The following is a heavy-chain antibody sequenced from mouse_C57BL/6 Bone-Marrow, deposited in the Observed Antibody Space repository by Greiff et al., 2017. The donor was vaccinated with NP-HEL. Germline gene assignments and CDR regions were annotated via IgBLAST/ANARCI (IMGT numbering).Heavy chain of an antibody. CDR1: GFTFSDYW. CDR3: TGDTLYYFDY. Sequence: EVMLVESGGGLVQPGGSMKLSCVASGFTFSDYWMNWVRQSPEKGLEWVAQIRLKSDNYATHYAESVKGRFTISRDDSKSSVYLQMNNLRAEDTGIYYCTGDTLYYFDYWGQGTTLTVSS. V-gene: IGHV6-3*01. CDR2: IRLKSDNYAT. J-gene: IGHJ2*01.